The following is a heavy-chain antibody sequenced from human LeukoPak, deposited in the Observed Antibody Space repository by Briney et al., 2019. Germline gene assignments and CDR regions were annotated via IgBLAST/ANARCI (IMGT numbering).Heavy chain of an antibody. CDR1: GGSIRSGDYY. V-gene: IGHV4-30-4*01. CDR2: IYYSGST. CDR3: ARFMVRGVRNPAYFDY. D-gene: IGHD3-10*01. Sequence: SQTLSLTCTVSGGSIRSGDYYWSWIRQPPGKGLEWIGYIYYSGSTYYNPSLKSRVTISVDTSKNQFSLKLSSVTAADTAVYYCARFMVRGVRNPAYFDYWGQGTLVTVSS. J-gene: IGHJ4*02.